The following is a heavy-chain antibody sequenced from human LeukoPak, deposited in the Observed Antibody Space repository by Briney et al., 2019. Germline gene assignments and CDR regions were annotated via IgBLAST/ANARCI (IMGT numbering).Heavy chain of an antibody. D-gene: IGHD6-13*01. CDR2: IWYDGSNQ. CDR1: GFIFSTHA. J-gene: IGHJ4*02. CDR3: ATTGGSWYDGSLDY. Sequence: PGGSLRLSCATSGFIFSTHAMHWVRQAPGKGLEWVAFIWYDGSNQNYADSVKGRFTISRDNSKNTLYLQLNSLRAEDTAVYYCATTGGSWYDGSLDYWGQGTLVTVSS. V-gene: IGHV3-30*02.